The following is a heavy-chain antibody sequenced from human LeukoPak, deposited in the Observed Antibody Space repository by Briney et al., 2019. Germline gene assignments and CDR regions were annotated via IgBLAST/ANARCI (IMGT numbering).Heavy chain of an antibody. D-gene: IGHD3-3*01. CDR1: GFTFSDYS. CDR2: ISSTGGTL. Sequence: GGSLRLSCAASGFTFSDYSMNWVRQTPGKGLEWVSYISSTGGTLYYADSVKGRFTISRDNAKNSLYLQMNSLRAEDTAVYYRASWGFLEWKTMDVWGKGTTVIVSS. J-gene: IGHJ6*03. V-gene: IGHV3-48*01. CDR3: ASWGFLEWKTMDV.